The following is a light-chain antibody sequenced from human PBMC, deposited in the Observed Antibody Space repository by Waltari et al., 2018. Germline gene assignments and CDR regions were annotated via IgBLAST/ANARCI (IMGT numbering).Light chain of an antibody. V-gene: IGKV1-39*01. Sequence: DIQMTQSPSSLSASVGDRVTITCRASQSISSHLNWYQQKPGKAPKLLIYAASSLQSGVPSSFSGSGSGTDFTLTISSLQPEDFATYYCQQSYSTPLTFGGGTKVELK. CDR2: AAS. CDR3: QQSYSTPLT. J-gene: IGKJ4*01. CDR1: QSISSH.